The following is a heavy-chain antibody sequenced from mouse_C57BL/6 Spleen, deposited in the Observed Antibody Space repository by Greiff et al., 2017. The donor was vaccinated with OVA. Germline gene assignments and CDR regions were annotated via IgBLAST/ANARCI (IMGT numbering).Heavy chain of an antibody. J-gene: IGHJ4*01. V-gene: IGHV1-74*01. CDR3: AIGGTTVGYYAMDY. D-gene: IGHD1-1*01. Sequence: VKLQQPGAELVKPGASVKVSCKASGYTFPSYWMHWVKQRPGQGLEWIGRIHPSDSDTNYNQKFKGKAPLTVDKSSSTAYMQLSSLTSEDSAVYYCAIGGTTVGYYAMDYWGQGTSVTVSS. CDR2: IHPSDSDT. CDR1: GYTFPSYW.